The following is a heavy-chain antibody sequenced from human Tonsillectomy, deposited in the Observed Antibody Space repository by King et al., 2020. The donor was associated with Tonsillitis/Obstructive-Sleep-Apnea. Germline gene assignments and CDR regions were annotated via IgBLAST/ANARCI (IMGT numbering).Heavy chain of an antibody. CDR1: GGSISSSSYY. CDR3: ARQQYYYYYMDV. J-gene: IGHJ6*03. Sequence: QLQESGPGLVKPSETLSLTCTVSGGSISSSSYYWGWLRQPPGKGLEWIGSINYSGSTYYNPSLKSLVTISVDTSKNQLSLKLSSVTAEDTAVYYCARQQYYYYYMDVWGKGTTVTVSS. V-gene: IGHV4-39*01. CDR2: INYSGST.